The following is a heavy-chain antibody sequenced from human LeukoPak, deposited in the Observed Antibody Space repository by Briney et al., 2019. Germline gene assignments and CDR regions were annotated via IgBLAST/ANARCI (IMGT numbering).Heavy chain of an antibody. CDR3: ARAGGYSGYASS. CDR1: GGSISTYY. CDR2: IYYSGTT. D-gene: IGHD5-12*01. V-gene: IGHV4-59*01. Sequence: PSETLSLTCTFSGGSISTYYWTWIRQPPGKGLEWIGYIYYSGTTYYNPSLKSRVTISLDTSKNKFSLNLTSVNVADTAVYYCARAGGYSGYASSWGQGTLVTVSS. J-gene: IGHJ4*02.